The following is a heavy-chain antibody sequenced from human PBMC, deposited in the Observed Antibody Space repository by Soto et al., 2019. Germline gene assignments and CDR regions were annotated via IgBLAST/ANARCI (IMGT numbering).Heavy chain of an antibody. CDR2: INPNSGGT. CDR3: ARDLGIVVVPAAIYYYYYGMDV. D-gene: IGHD2-2*01. J-gene: IGHJ6*02. CDR1: AYTFTGYY. V-gene: IGHV1-2*02. Sequence: ASVKVSCKAAAYTFTGYYMHWVRQAPGQGLEWMGWINPNSGGTNYAQKFQGRVTMTRDTSISTAYMELSRLRSDDTAVYYCARDLGIVVVPAAIYYYYYGMDVWGQGTTVTVYS.